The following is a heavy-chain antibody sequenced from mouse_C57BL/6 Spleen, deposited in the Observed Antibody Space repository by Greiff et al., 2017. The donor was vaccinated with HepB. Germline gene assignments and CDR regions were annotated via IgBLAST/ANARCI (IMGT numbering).Heavy chain of an antibody. CDR2: ISSGSSTI. CDR1: GFTFSDYG. J-gene: IGHJ2*01. CDR3: ARPGWSPFDY. Sequence: EVKLVESGGGLVKPGGSLKLSCAASGFTFSDYGMHWVRQAPEKGLEWVAYISSGSSTIYYADTVKGRFTISRDNAKNTLFLQMTSLRAEDTAMYYCARPGWSPFDYWGQGTTLTVSS. D-gene: IGHD1-1*02. V-gene: IGHV5-17*01.